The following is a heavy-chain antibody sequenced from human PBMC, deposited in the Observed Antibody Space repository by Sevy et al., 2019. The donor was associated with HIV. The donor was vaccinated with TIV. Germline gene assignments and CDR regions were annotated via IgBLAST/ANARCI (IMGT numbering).Heavy chain of an antibody. CDR1: GYSISSGYY. D-gene: IGHD2-2*01. Sequence: SETLSLTCAVSGYSISSGYYWGWMRQPPGKGLEWIGGIYHSGSTYYNPSLKSRVNISVDTSKHQFSLRVSSVTAADTAVYYCARVTVLGYYTSTSCYAQRNGMDVWGQGTTVTVSS. CDR3: ARVTVLGYYTSTSCYAQRNGMDV. CDR2: IYHSGST. V-gene: IGHV4-38-2*01. J-gene: IGHJ6*02.